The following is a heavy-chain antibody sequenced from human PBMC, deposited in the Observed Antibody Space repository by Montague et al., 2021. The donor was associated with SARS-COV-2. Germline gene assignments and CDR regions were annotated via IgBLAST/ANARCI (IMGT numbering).Heavy chain of an antibody. CDR1: GGSISGYY. CDR2: IYNSGST. J-gene: IGHJ4*02. V-gene: IGHV4-4*07. D-gene: IGHD4-17*01. Sequence: SETLSLTCTVSGGSISGYYWSWFRQSAGKGLEWIGRIYNSGSTRXNPSLKSRVTMSVDTSKSQFSLKLSSVTAADTAVYYCARGSTVTHYWGQGTLVTVSS. CDR3: ARGSTVTHY.